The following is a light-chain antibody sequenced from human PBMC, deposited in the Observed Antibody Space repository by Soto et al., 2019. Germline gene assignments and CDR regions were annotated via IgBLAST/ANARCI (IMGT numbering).Light chain of an antibody. CDR1: QSVSTY. V-gene: IGKV3-11*01. CDR3: QQRQYWPPIT. Sequence: EIVLTQSPATLSLSPGERATLSCRASQSVSTYVTYLAWYQQKPGQAPRLLIYGASNRATGVPARFSGSGSGTDFTLTISSLEPEDCAIYYCQQRQYWPPITFGQGTLLEIK. CDR2: GAS. J-gene: IGKJ5*01.